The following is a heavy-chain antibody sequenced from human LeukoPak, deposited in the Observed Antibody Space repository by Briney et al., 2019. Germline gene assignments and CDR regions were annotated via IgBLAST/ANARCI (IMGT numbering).Heavy chain of an antibody. CDR3: ARGSLGSSSWYRTLWYFDY. V-gene: IGHV4-4*07. J-gene: IGHJ4*02. CDR2: IYTGGST. D-gene: IGHD6-13*01. CDR1: GGSISSYY. Sequence: SETLSLTCTVSGGSISSYYWSWIRQPAGKGLEWIGRIYTGGSTNYNPSLKSRVTMSVDTSKNQFSLKLSSVTAADTAVYYCARGSLGSSSWYRTLWYFDYWGQGTLVTVSS.